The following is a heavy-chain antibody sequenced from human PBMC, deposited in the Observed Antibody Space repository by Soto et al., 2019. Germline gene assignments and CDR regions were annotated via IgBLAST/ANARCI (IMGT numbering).Heavy chain of an antibody. CDR1: GGTFSSYA. CDR3: ARPREPTSEEVPAIPGFNSAWFDP. Sequence: QVQLVQSGAEVKKPGSSVKVSCKASGGTFSSYAISWVRQAPGQGLEWMGGIIPIFGTANYAQKFQGRVTITADESTSTADRELSSLRSEDTAVYYCARPREPTSEEVPAIPGFNSAWFDPWGQGTLVTVSS. V-gene: IGHV1-69*12. CDR2: IIPIFGTA. D-gene: IGHD2-21*02. J-gene: IGHJ5*02.